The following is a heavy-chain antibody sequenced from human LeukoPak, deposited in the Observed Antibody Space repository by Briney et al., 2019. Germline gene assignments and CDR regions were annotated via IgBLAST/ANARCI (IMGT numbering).Heavy chain of an antibody. CDR2: VSTTCSYT. V-gene: IGHV3-11*05. CDR1: GFTFSDYY. CDR3: ARDWYCSSSICYTDRNWFDP. D-gene: IGHD2-2*02. Sequence: GGSLRLSCAASGFTFSDYYMSWIRQAPGKGLEWVSYVSTTCSYTDYADSVRGRFTISRDNANNLLYLQMNSLRPEDTAVYYCARDWYCSSSICYTDRNWFDPWGQGTLVTVSS. J-gene: IGHJ5*02.